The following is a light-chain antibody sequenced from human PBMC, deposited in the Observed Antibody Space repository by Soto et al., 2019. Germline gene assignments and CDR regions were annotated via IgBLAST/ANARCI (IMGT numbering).Light chain of an antibody. J-gene: IGKJ1*01. V-gene: IGKV1-5*01. CDR2: DVS. CDR3: QQYDDNWT. Sequence: RASQSITNRLAWYQQKPGQAPKLLIFDVSNLERGDPSRFSGSGSGTEFSLTISSLQPDDLATYYCQQYDDNWTFGQGTKVDIK. CDR1: QSITNR.